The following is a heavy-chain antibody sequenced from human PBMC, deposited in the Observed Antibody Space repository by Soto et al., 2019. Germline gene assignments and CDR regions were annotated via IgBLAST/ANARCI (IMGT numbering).Heavy chain of an antibody. CDR2: INPNSGGT. CDR3: ARDLDTAIIRMRDYYYGMDV. V-gene: IGHV1-2*02. Sequence: ASVKVSCKASGYTLTGYYMHWVRQAPGQGLEWMGWINPNSGGTNYAQKFQGRVTMTRDTSISTAYMELSRLRSDDTAVYYCARDLDTAIIRMRDYYYGMDVWGQGTTVTVSS. CDR1: GYTLTGYY. D-gene: IGHD5-18*01. J-gene: IGHJ6*02.